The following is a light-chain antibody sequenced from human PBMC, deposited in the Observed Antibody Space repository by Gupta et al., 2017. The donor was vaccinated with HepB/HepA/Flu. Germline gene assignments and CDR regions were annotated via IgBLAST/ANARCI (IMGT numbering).Light chain of an antibody. V-gene: IGKV3-20*01. CDR1: QYVRDIY. CDR3: HQYGSSPRT. CDR2: GTS. J-gene: IGKJ2*01. Sequence: EIVFAPSSGPLVLSPRDRATLSCRASQYVRDIYFAWYQQRPGPAPRLLMYGTSIRATGIPDRFSGSGSGTDFTLTISRLEPEDFAVYYCHQYGSSPRTLGQGTKLEIK.